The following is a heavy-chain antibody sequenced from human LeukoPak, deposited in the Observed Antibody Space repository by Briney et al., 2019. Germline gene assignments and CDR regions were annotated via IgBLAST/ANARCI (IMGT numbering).Heavy chain of an antibody. Sequence: SETLSLTCTVSGGSISSYYWSWIRQPPGKGLEWIGYIYYSGSTNYNPSLKSRVTISVDTSKNQFSLKLSSVTAADTAVYYCARDISSGWLISIDYWGQGTLVTVPS. J-gene: IGHJ4*02. V-gene: IGHV4-59*01. CDR1: GGSISSYY. CDR3: ARDISSGWLISIDY. D-gene: IGHD6-19*01. CDR2: IYYSGST.